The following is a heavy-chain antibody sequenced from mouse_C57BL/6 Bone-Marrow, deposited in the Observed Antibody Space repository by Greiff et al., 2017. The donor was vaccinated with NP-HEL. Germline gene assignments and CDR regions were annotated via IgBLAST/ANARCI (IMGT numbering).Heavy chain of an antibody. CDR3: ARMGGYYWFAY. CDR1: GYTFTDYN. CDR2: INPNNGGT. V-gene: IGHV1-18*01. D-gene: IGHD2-3*01. Sequence: VQLQQSGPELVKPGASVKIPCTASGYTFTDYNMDWVKQSHGKSLEWIGDINPNNGGTIYNQKFKGKATLTVDKSSSTAYMELRSLTSEDTAVYYCARMGGYYWFAYWGQGTLVTVSA. J-gene: IGHJ3*01.